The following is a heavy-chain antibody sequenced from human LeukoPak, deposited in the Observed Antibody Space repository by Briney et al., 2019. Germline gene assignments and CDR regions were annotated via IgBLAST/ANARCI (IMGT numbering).Heavy chain of an antibody. V-gene: IGHV4-59*01. CDR1: GGSISSYY. Sequence: SETLSLTCSVSGGSISSYYCNWIRQPPGKGLEWIGYIYYSGSTNYNPSLKSRVTISVDTSKNQFSLKLSSVTAADTAVYYCATTGYSSSWYSQYYMDVWGKGTTVTVSS. CDR3: ATTGYSSSWYSQYYMDV. D-gene: IGHD6-13*01. J-gene: IGHJ6*03. CDR2: IYYSGST.